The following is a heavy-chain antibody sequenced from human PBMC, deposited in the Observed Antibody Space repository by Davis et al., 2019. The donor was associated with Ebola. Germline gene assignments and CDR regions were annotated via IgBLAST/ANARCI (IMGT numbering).Heavy chain of an antibody. CDR2: IYNGGST. J-gene: IGHJ4*02. CDR1: GFTVSSNY. D-gene: IGHD3-3*01. CDR3: ARDWRFLEWFAFDY. Sequence: GESLKISCAASGFTVSSNYMSWVRQAPGKGLEWVSVIYNGGSTYYADSVKGRFTISRDNSKNTLYLQMNSLRAEDTAVYFCARDWRFLEWFAFDYWGQGTLVTVSS. V-gene: IGHV3-53*01.